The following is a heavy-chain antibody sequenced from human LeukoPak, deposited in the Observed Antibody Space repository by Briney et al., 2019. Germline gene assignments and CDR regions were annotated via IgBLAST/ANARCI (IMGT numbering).Heavy chain of an antibody. CDR3: AKARGYCSGGTCYSGFDY. D-gene: IGHD2-15*01. V-gene: IGHV3-23*01. J-gene: IGHJ4*02. CDR1: RFTFSGYA. Sequence: GGSLRLSCAASRFTFSGYAMSWVRQAPGKGLEWVSTITGSGDTTYYADSVKGRFTISRDNSKNTLYLQVNSLRAEDTAVYYCAKARGYCSGGTCYSGFDYWGQGTLVTVSS. CDR2: ITGSGDTT.